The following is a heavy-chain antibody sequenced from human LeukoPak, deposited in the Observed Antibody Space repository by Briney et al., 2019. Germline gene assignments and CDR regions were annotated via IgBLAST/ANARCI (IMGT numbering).Heavy chain of an antibody. V-gene: IGHV4-39*07. CDR1: GGSISSTTYY. Sequence: SETLSLTCTVSGGSISSTTYYWGWIRQPPGKGLEWIGSIYNSGSTYYNPSLKSRVTISVDTSKNQFSLELSSVTAADTAVYYCARGREYSSSWYALGYWGQGTLVTVSS. CDR3: ARGREYSSSWYALGY. D-gene: IGHD6-13*01. J-gene: IGHJ4*02. CDR2: IYNSGST.